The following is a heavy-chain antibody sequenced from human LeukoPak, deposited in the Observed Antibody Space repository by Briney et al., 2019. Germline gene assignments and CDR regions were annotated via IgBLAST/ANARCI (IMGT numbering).Heavy chain of an antibody. J-gene: IGHJ4*02. Sequence: SETLSLTCTVSGGSISSYYWSWIRQPPGKGLEWIGCIYYSGSTNYNPSLKSRVTISVDTSKNQFSLKLSSVTAADTAVYYCASGSSYYDSSGYYYGYYFDYWGQGTLVTVSS. CDR3: ASGSSYYDSSGYYYGYYFDY. V-gene: IGHV4-59*08. CDR1: GGSISSYY. CDR2: IYYSGST. D-gene: IGHD3-22*01.